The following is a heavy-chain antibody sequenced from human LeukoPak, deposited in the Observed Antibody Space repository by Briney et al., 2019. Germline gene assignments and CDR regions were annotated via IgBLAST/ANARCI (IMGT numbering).Heavy chain of an antibody. V-gene: IGHV4-59*01. Sequence: SQTLSLTCTVSGGSISSYYWSWIRQPPGKGLEWIGYIYYSGSTNYNPSLKSRVTISVDTSKNQFSLKLSSVTAADTAVYYCARWGTGHSFDPWGQGTLVTVSS. CDR1: GGSISSYY. D-gene: IGHD1-1*01. CDR3: ARWGTGHSFDP. J-gene: IGHJ5*02. CDR2: IYYSGST.